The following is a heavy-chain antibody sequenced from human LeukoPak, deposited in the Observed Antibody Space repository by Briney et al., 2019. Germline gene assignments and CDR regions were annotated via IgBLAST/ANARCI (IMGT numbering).Heavy chain of an antibody. CDR3: ARDSLAAEGYNWFDP. V-gene: IGHV3-30*03. Sequence: GGSLRLSCAASGFTFSSYGMHWVRQAPGKGLEWVAVISYDGSNKYYADSVKGRFTISRDNSKNTLYLQMNSLRAEDTAVYYCARDSLAAEGYNWFDPWGQGTLVTVSS. CDR1: GFTFSSYG. D-gene: IGHD6-25*01. J-gene: IGHJ5*02. CDR2: ISYDGSNK.